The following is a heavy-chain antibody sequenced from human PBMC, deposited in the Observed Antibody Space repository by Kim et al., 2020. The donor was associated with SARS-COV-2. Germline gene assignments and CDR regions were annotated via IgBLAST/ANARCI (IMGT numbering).Heavy chain of an antibody. J-gene: IGHJ6*03. Sequence: GGSLRLSCAASGFTFSDYYMTWVRQAPGKGLEWVSYISSSGSYENYAASVTGRFTISRDNAKNSLYLQMSSLSAENTALYYCARVPFGNLSAYPFVLWG. CDR3: ARVPFGNLSAYPFVL. D-gene: IGHD3-10*01. CDR1: GFTFSDYY. V-gene: IGHV3-11*05. CDR2: ISSSGSYE.